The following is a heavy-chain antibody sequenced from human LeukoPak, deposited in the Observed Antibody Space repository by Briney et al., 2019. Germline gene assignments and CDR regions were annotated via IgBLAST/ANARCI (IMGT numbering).Heavy chain of an antibody. J-gene: IGHJ4*02. V-gene: IGHV3-7*03. CDR1: GFIFSSYW. D-gene: IGHD4-17*01. Sequence: GSLRLSCAASGFIFSSYWMSWVRQAPGKGLEWVANIKEDGSEKYYVDSVKGRFTISRDNAKNSLYLQVNSLRAEDTAVYYCARDAYGDYQGLDYWGQGTLVTVSS. CDR2: IKEDGSEK. CDR3: ARDAYGDYQGLDY.